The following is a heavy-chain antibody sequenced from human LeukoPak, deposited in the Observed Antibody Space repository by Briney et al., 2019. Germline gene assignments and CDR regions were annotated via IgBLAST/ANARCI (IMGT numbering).Heavy chain of an antibody. CDR2: IYYSGST. V-gene: IGHV4-39*01. D-gene: IGHD4-17*01. Sequence: PSETLSLTCTVSGVSISSSSYYWGWIRQPPGKGLEWIGSIYYSGSTYYNPSLKSRVTISVDTSKNQFSLKLSSVTDADTAVYYCARYDYGDRYYFDYWGQGTLVTVSS. CDR3: ARYDYGDRYYFDY. J-gene: IGHJ4*02. CDR1: GVSISSSSYY.